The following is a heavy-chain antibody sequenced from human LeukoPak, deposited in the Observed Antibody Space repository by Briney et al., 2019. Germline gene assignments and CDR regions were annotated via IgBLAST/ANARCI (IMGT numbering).Heavy chain of an antibody. J-gene: IGHJ6*03. D-gene: IGHD3-3*01. V-gene: IGHV1-8*01. CDR1: GYTFTSYD. Sequence: GASVKVSCKASGYTFTSYDINWVRQATGQGLEWMGWMNPNSGNTGYAQKFQGRVTMTRYTSISTAYMELCSLRSEDTAVYYCARFNYDFWSGYYWYYYYYMDVWGKGTTVTVSS. CDR2: MNPNSGNT. CDR3: ARFNYDFWSGYYWYYYYYMDV.